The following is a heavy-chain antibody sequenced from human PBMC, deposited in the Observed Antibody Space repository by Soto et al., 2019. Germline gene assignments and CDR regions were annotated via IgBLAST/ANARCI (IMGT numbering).Heavy chain of an antibody. CDR2: IYYSGST. Sequence: QVQLQESGPGLVKPSQTLSLTCTVSGGSISSGDYYWSWIRQPPGKGLEWIGYIYYSGSTYYNPSLKTRXXLXVXXSKNQFSLKLSSVTAADTAVYSCARGSDSSGSPGYWGQGTLVTVSS. V-gene: IGHV4-30-4*01. D-gene: IGHD3-22*01. CDR3: ARGSDSSGSPGY. J-gene: IGHJ4*02. CDR1: GGSISSGDYY.